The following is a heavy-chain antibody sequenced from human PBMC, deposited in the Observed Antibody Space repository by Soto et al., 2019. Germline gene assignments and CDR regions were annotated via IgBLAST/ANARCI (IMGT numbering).Heavy chain of an antibody. J-gene: IGHJ4*02. CDR2: INAGNGNT. Sequence: ASVKVSCKASGYTFTSYAMHWVRQAPGQRIEWMGWINAGNGNTKYSQKFQGRVTITADKSTSTAYMELSSLRSEDTAVYYCARRRYYGSGRDFDYWGQGTLVTVSS. V-gene: IGHV1-3*01. D-gene: IGHD3-10*01. CDR3: ARRRYYGSGRDFDY. CDR1: GYTFTSYA.